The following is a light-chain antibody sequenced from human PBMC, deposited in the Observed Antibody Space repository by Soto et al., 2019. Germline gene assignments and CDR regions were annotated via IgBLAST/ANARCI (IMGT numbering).Light chain of an antibody. CDR3: SSYTTAYTQV. Sequence: QSALSLPASVSGSPGQSITISCTGTSNDVGYYNYVSWYQQHPGQAPKLMISEVTTRPSGVSDRFSGSKSGNTASLTISRLQAEDEAHYYCSSYTTAYTQVFGGGTKLTVL. CDR2: EVT. J-gene: IGLJ3*02. CDR1: SNDVGYYNY. V-gene: IGLV2-14*01.